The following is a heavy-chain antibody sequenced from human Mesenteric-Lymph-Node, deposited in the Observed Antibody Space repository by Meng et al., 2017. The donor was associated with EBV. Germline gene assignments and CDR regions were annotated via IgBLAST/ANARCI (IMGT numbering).Heavy chain of an antibody. CDR1: GYSFTTYY. CDR2: ISPGGGST. J-gene: IGHJ4*02. V-gene: IGHV1-46*01. D-gene: IGHD6-13*01. CDR3: ARGLDSSTPGAD. Sequence: QVQLVQSGAEVRKPXXSGRVSCKASGYSFTTYYMHWVRQAPGQGLEWVGVISPGGGSTTYSQKFQGRVTMTRDTSTSTVYLELSSLRSEDTAVYYCARGLDSSTPGADWGQGTLVTVSS.